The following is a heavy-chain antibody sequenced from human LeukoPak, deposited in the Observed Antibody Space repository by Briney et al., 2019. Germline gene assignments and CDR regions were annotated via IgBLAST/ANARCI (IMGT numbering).Heavy chain of an antibody. Sequence: GGSLRLSCAASGFTFSSCAMSWVRQAPGKGLEWVSAISGSGGSTYYADSVKGRFTISRDNSKNTLYPQMNSLRAEDTAVYYCAKDRLAAAGPNWFDPWGQGTLVTVSS. CDR1: GFTFSSCA. V-gene: IGHV3-23*01. D-gene: IGHD6-13*01. J-gene: IGHJ5*02. CDR2: ISGSGGST. CDR3: AKDRLAAAGPNWFDP.